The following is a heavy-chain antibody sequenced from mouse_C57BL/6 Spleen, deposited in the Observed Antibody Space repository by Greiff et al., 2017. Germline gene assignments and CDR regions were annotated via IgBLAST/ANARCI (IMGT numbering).Heavy chain of an antibody. CDR1: GYTFTSYW. CDR3: ARMGSNYGYFDV. J-gene: IGHJ1*03. V-gene: IGHV1-53*01. D-gene: IGHD2-5*01. Sequence: QVQLQQPGTELVKPGASGYTFTSYWMHWVKQRPGQGLEWIGNINPSNGGTNYNEKFKSKATLTVDKSSSTAYMQLSSLTSEDSAVYYCARMGSNYGYFDVWGTGTTVTVSS. CDR2: INPSNGGT.